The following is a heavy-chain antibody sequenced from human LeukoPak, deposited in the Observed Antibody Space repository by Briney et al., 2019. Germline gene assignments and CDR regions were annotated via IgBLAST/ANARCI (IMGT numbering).Heavy chain of an antibody. J-gene: IGHJ3*02. CDR2: ISGSGGST. Sequence: GGSLRLSCAASGFTFSSYAMSWVRQAPGKGLEWVSAISGSGGSTYFADSVKGRFTISRDNSKNTLYLQMNSLRAEDTAVYYCAKDKAYYDFWSGDSAKHDAFDIWGQGTMVTVSS. D-gene: IGHD3-3*01. V-gene: IGHV3-23*01. CDR1: GFTFSSYA. CDR3: AKDKAYYDFWSGDSAKHDAFDI.